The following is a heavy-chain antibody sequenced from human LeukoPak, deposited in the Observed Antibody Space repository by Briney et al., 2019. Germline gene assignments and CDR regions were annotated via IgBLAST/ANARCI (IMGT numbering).Heavy chain of an antibody. CDR3: ASRDRNYYDSSGYYPYYFDY. Sequence: AASVKVSCKASGGTFSSYAISWVRQAPGQGLEWMGRIIPILGIANYAQKFQGRVTITADKSTSTAYTELSSLRSEDTAVYYCASRDRNYYDSSGYYPYYFDYWGQGTLVTVSS. V-gene: IGHV1-69*04. J-gene: IGHJ4*02. CDR1: GGTFSSYA. CDR2: IIPILGIA. D-gene: IGHD3-22*01.